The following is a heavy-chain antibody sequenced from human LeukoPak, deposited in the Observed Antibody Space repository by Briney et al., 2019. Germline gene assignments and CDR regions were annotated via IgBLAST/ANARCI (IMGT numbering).Heavy chain of an antibody. Sequence: ASVKVSCKTSGYTFSGSYIHWVRQAPGQGLEWMGRINPNSGDTNYAQNFHGRVTMTRDTSITTAYMELSSLTSDDTAVYFCARSAEHCNNGVCFTDYYMDVLGKGTTVTVSS. J-gene: IGHJ6*03. D-gene: IGHD2-8*01. CDR3: ARSAEHCNNGVCFTDYYMDV. CDR2: INPNSGDT. V-gene: IGHV1-2*06. CDR1: GYTFSGSY.